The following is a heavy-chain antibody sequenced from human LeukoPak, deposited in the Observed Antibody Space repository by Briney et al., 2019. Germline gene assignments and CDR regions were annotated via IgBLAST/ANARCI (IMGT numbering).Heavy chain of an antibody. J-gene: IGHJ4*02. CDR1: GFSFNTYA. CDR2: ISNTGGST. V-gene: IGHV3-23*01. D-gene: IGHD6-13*01. Sequence: PGGSLRLSCAASGFSFNTYAMSWVRQAPGKGPEWVSAISNTGGSTYYADSVKGRFTISRDKSKNTLSLQMNSLRAEDTAVYYCASPIAAAGATADYWGQGTLVTVSS. CDR3: ASPIAAAGATADY.